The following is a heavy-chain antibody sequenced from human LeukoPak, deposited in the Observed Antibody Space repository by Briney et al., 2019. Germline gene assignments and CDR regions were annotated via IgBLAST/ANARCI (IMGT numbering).Heavy chain of an antibody. V-gene: IGHV1-69*05. J-gene: IGHJ4*02. CDR2: IIPIFGTA. CDR1: GGTFSSYA. Sequence: GASVKVSWKASGGTFSSYAISWVRQAPGQGLEWMGGIIPIFGTANYAQKFQGRVTITTDESTSTAYMELSSLRSEDTAVYYCAREDYGDFRLDYWGQGTLVTVSS. D-gene: IGHD4-17*01. CDR3: AREDYGDFRLDY.